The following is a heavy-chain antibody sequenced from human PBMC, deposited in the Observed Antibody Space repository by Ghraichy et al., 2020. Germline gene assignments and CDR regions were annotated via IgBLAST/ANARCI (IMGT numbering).Heavy chain of an antibody. Sequence: SETLSLTCAVSGGSISSSSWWSWVRQPPGKGLECIGEVFHSGSTYYNPSLQGRVTISMDKSRNQFSLNLSFLTAADTAVYFCARRAHGSGTYTYYFDYWGQGNLVTVSS. D-gene: IGHD3-10*01. CDR2: VFHSGST. J-gene: IGHJ4*02. CDR3: ARRAHGSGTYTYYFDY. CDR1: GGSISSSSW. V-gene: IGHV4-4*02.